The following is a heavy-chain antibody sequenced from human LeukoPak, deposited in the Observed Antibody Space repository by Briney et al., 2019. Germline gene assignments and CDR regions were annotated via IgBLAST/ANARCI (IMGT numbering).Heavy chain of an antibody. V-gene: IGHV3-21*01. D-gene: IGHD3-3*01. CDR1: GFTFSSYS. Sequence: GGSLRLSCAASGFTFSSYSMNWVRQAPGKGLEWVSSISSSSSYIYYADSVKGRFTISRDNAKNSLYLQMNSLRAEDTAVYYCARDYDFDQIDYYYYGMDVWGQGTTVTVSS. CDR2: ISSSSSYI. J-gene: IGHJ6*02. CDR3: ARDYDFDQIDYYYYGMDV.